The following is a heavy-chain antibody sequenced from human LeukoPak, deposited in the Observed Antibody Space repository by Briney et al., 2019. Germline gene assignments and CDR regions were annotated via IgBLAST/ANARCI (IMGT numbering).Heavy chain of an antibody. CDR3: ARDRAPYSGSPFDY. CDR2: ISAYNGNT. D-gene: IGHD1-26*01. Sequence: ASVKVSCKASGYTFTSYGISWVQQAPGQGLEWMGWISAYNGNTNYAQKLQGRVTMTTDTSTSTAYMELRSLRSDDTAVYYCARDRAPYSGSPFDYWGQGTLVTVSS. V-gene: IGHV1-18*01. CDR1: GYTFTSYG. J-gene: IGHJ4*02.